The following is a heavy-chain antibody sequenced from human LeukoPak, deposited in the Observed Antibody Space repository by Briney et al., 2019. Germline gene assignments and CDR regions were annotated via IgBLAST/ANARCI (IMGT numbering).Heavy chain of an antibody. Sequence: SETLSLTCAVYGGSFSGYYWSWIRQPPGKGLEWIGEINHSGSTNYNPSLKSRVTISVDTSKNQFSLKLSSVTAADTAVYYLARPGYSGYEFDYGAQGTLVTV. CDR2: INHSGST. D-gene: IGHD5-12*01. CDR1: GGSFSGYY. J-gene: IGHJ4*02. V-gene: IGHV4-34*01. CDR3: ARPGYSGYEFDY.